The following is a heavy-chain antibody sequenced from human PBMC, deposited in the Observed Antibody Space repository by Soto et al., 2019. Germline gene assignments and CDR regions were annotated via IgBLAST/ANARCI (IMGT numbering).Heavy chain of an antibody. CDR1: GFTFSSYW. Sequence: GGSLRLSCAASGFTFSSYWMSWVRQAPGKGLEWVANIKQDGSEKYYVDSVKGRFTISRDNAKNSLYLQMNSLRAEDTAVYYCAGEGQQLVREDYYYGMDVWGQGTTVTVSS. D-gene: IGHD6-13*01. J-gene: IGHJ6*02. CDR2: IKQDGSEK. CDR3: AGEGQQLVREDYYYGMDV. V-gene: IGHV3-7*01.